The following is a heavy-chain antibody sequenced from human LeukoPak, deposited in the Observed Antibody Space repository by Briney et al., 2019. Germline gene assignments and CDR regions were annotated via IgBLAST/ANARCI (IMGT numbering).Heavy chain of an antibody. V-gene: IGHV1-18*01. D-gene: IGHD4-17*01. CDR1: GYTFTSYG. CDR2: ISAYNGNT. Sequence: ALVKVSCKASGYTFTSYGISWVRQAPGQGLEWMGWISAYNGNTNYAQKLQGRVTMTTDTSTSTAYMELRSLRSDDTAVYYCARHSDDYGDYTPSYWGQGTLVTVSS. CDR3: ARHSDDYGDYTPSY. J-gene: IGHJ4*02.